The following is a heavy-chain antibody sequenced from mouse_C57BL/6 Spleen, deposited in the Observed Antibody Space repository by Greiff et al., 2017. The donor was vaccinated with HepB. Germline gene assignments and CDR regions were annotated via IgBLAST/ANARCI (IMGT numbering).Heavy chain of an antibody. D-gene: IGHD1-1*01. CDR1: GYTFTDYN. Sequence: EVQLQQSGPELVKPGASVKIPCKASGYTFTDYNMDWVKQSHGKSLEWIGDINPNNGGTIYNQKFKGKATLTVDKSSSTAYMELRSLTSEDTAVYYCARPRYYGSSYDYAMDYWGQGTSVTVSS. CDR3: ARPRYYGSSYDYAMDY. CDR2: INPNNGGT. V-gene: IGHV1-18*01. J-gene: IGHJ4*01.